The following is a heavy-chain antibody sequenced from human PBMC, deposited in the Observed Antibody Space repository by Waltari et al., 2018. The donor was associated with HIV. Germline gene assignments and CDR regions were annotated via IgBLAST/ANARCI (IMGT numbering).Heavy chain of an antibody. V-gene: IGHV3-23*04. Sequence: EVQLVESGGGLVQPGGSLRLSCAASGFTFSSYAMSWGRQAPGKGLEWVAASSGSGGSTYYSDSVKGRFTISRDNSKNTLYLQMNSLRAEDTAVYYCAKVTRASTMIVVVMRSFDYWGQGTLVTVSS. CDR2: SSGSGGST. CDR3: AKVTRASTMIVVVMRSFDY. CDR1: GFTFSSYA. J-gene: IGHJ4*02. D-gene: IGHD3-22*01.